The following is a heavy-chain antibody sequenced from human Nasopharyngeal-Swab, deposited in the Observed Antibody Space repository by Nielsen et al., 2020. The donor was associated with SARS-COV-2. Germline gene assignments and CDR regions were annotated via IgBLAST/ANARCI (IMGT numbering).Heavy chain of an antibody. Sequence: RQAPGKGLEWIGYIYYSGSTYYNPSLKSRVTISVDTSKNQFSLKLSSVKDADKDGEDGARDGDNRHWDYWGQGTMVTVSS. D-gene: IGHD1-1*01. CDR3: ARDGDNRHWDY. CDR2: IYYSGST. V-gene: IGHV4-31*02. J-gene: IGHJ4*02.